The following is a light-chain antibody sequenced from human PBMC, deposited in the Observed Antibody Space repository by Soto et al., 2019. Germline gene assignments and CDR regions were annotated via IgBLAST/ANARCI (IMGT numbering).Light chain of an antibody. CDR3: QRYGRT. CDR1: QSVSSSY. J-gene: IGKJ1*01. V-gene: IGKV3-20*01. CDR2: GAS. Sequence: EIVLTQSPGTLSLSPGERATLSCRASQSVSSSYLAWYQQKPGQAPRLLIYGASSRATGIPDRFSGSGSGTHFTLTISRLEPEDYAVYYCQRYGRTFGQGTKVEIK.